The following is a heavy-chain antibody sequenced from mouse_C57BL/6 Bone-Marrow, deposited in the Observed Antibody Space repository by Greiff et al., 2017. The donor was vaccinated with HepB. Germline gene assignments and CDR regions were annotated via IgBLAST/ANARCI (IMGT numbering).Heavy chain of an antibody. CDR2: IDPETGGT. Sequence: QVQLQQSGAELVRPGASVTLSCKASGYTFTDYEMHWVKQTPVHGLEWIGAIDPETGGTAYNQKFKGKAILTVDKSSSTAYMELRSLTSEDSAVYYCTRPYYSDYWGQGTTLTVSS. J-gene: IGHJ2*01. CDR1: GYTFTDYE. CDR3: TRPYYSDY. V-gene: IGHV1-15*01.